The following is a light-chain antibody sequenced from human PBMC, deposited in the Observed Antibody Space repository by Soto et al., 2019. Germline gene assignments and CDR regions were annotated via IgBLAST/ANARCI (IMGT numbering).Light chain of an antibody. CDR3: QLYESFSGT. J-gene: IGKJ1*01. CDR1: QGISSY. CDR2: AAS. Sequence: DIQLTQSPSFLSASVGARVTITCRACQGISSYLAWYQQKPGKAPKLLIYAASTLQSGVPSRFSESESGTKGTINVASLQADDGATYDGQLYESFSGTFGPGTKVEIK. V-gene: IGKV1-9*01.